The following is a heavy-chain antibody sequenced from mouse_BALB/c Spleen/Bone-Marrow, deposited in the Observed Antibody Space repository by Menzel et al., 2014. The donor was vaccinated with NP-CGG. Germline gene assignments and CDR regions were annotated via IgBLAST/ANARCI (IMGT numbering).Heavy chain of an antibody. CDR3: ARQLGPPYAMDY. CDR1: GYAFTNYL. Sequence: VMLVESGAELVRPGTSVKVSCKASGYAFTNYLIEWVKQRPGQGLEWIGVINPGSGGTNCNEKFKGKATLTADKSSSTAYMQLSSLTSDDSAVYFCARQLGPPYAMDYWGQGTSVTVSS. D-gene: IGHD3-1*01. CDR2: INPGSGGT. J-gene: IGHJ4*01. V-gene: IGHV1-54*03.